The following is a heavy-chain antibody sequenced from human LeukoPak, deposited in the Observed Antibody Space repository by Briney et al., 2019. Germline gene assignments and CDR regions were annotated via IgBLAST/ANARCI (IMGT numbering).Heavy chain of an antibody. J-gene: IGHJ4*01. CDR1: GFIFSHYG. CDR2: IWSDGSNR. D-gene: IGHD4-11*01. Sequence: PGGSLRLSCAASGFIFSHYGMHWVRQAPGKGLEWVAVIWSDGSNRFYAGSVKGRFTISSDNSQNTVSLQMNSLRVEDTAMYYCARDAQRGFDYSNSLEYWGHGTLVTVSS. V-gene: IGHV3-33*01. CDR3: ARDAQRGFDYSNSLEY.